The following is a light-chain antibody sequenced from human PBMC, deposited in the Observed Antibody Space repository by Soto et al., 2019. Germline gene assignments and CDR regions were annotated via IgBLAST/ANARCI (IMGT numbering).Light chain of an antibody. CDR2: GTS. V-gene: IGKV3-20*01. Sequence: ENVLTQSPGTLSLSPGERATLSCRASQSVDSSYLAWYQQKPGQAPRLLIYGTSSRATVISDRFSGSVSGTDFALTINRLEPEDFAVYYCQQYDNSLYTFGQGTKLQIK. J-gene: IGKJ2*01. CDR1: QSVDSSY. CDR3: QQYDNSLYT.